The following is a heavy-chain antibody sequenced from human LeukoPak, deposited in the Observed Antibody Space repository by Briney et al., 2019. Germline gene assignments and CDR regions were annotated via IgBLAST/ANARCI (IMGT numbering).Heavy chain of an antibody. CDR1: GGSISSNY. V-gene: IGHV4-59*01. CDR2: VSYSGTT. D-gene: IGHD1-14*01. Sequence: SETLSLTCTVSGGSISSNYWGWIRQPPGKGLEWIGYVSYSGTTNYSPSLKSRVTISGDTSKNQFSLKLSSVTAADTAVYYCARGTDAFDIWGQGTMVTVSS. CDR3: ARGTDAFDI. J-gene: IGHJ3*02.